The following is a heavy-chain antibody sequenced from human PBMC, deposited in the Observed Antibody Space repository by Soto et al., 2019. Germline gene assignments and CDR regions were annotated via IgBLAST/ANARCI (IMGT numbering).Heavy chain of an antibody. Sequence: GASLKVSCKSSGYTFTRYNIHWVRQAPGQRLEWMGWINAGNGNTKYSQKFQGRVTITRDTSANTAYMDLSSLISEDTAVYYCARERWDVDYWSWGPKKIASRNFDYWGQGTLVTVSS. CDR2: INAGNGNT. J-gene: IGHJ4*02. CDR3: ARERWDVDYWSWGPKKIASRNFDY. V-gene: IGHV1-3*01. D-gene: IGHD4-17*01. CDR1: GYTFTRYN.